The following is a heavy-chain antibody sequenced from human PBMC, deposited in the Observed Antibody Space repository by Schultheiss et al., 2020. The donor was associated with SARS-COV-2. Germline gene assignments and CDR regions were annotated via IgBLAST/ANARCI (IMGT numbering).Heavy chain of an antibody. CDR3: ARVPRGSGNGMDV. V-gene: IGHV1-2*02. CDR2: INPNSGGT. J-gene: IGHJ6*02. CDR1: GYTFTSYY. Sequence: ASVKVSCKASGYTFTSYYMHWVRQAPGQGLEWMGWINPNSGGTNYAQKFQGRVTMTTDTSTSTAYMELRSLRSDDTAVYYCARVPRGSGNGMDVWGQGTTVTVSS. D-gene: IGHD3-10*01.